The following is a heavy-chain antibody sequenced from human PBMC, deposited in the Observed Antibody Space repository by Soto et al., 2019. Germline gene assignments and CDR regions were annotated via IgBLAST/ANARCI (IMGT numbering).Heavy chain of an antibody. J-gene: IGHJ4*02. CDR1: GYTFTSYG. D-gene: IGHD3-9*01. Sequence: GASVKVSCKASGYTFTSYGISWVRQAPGQGLEWMGWISAYNGNTNYAQKLQGRVTMTTDTSTSTAYMELRSLRSDDPAVYYCAREAPPYSAYYDILTWELDYWGQGTLVTVSS. CDR3: AREAPPYSAYYDILTWELDY. CDR2: ISAYNGNT. V-gene: IGHV1-18*04.